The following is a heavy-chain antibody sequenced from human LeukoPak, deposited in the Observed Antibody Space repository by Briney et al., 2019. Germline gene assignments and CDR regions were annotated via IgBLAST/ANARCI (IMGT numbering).Heavy chain of an antibody. Sequence: ASVNVSCKASVYTFPSYYMHWVRPPPRQGLEGMGIINPSGGSTSYAQKFQGRVTMTRDTSTSTVYMELSSLRSEDTAVYYCARSSGRSPNRDYMDVWGKGTTVTISS. CDR1: VYTFPSYY. V-gene: IGHV1-46*01. D-gene: IGHD1-14*01. CDR2: INPSGGST. J-gene: IGHJ6*03. CDR3: ARSSGRSPNRDYMDV.